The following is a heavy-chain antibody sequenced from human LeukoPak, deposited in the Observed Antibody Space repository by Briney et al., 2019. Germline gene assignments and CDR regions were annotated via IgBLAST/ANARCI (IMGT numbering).Heavy chain of an antibody. V-gene: IGHV3-21*01. Sequence: GGSLRLSCAASGFTFSSYSMNWVRQSPGKGLEWVSSISSSGNYIYYADSVKGRFTISRDNAKNSLYLQMNSLRAEDTAVFYCPKRDGYAFDIWGQETMVTVSS. CDR2: ISSSGNYI. J-gene: IGHJ3*02. D-gene: IGHD5-24*01. CDR3: PKRDGYAFDI. CDR1: GFTFSSYS.